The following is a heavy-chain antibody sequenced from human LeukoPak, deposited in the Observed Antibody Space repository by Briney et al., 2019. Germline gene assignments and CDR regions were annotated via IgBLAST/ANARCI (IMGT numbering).Heavy chain of an antibody. CDR3: ARGPGYCSGGSCYHTSYYFDY. J-gene: IGHJ4*02. Sequence: SQTLSLTCTVSGGSISSGSYYWSWIRQPAGKGLEWIGRIYTSGGTNYNTSLKRRVTISGDTSKNQFSLKLSSVTAADTAVYYCARGPGYCSGGSCYHTSYYFDYWGQGTLVTVSS. V-gene: IGHV4-61*02. CDR2: IYTSGGT. D-gene: IGHD2-15*01. CDR1: GGSISSGSYY.